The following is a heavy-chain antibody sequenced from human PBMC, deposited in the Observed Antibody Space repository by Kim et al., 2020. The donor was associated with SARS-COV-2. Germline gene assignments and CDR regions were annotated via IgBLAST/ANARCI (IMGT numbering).Heavy chain of an antibody. CDR1: GYTFTSYA. V-gene: IGHV7-4-1*01. J-gene: IGHJ5*02. CDR3: ASTFWSGYTSWFDP. Sequence: ASVKVSCKASGYTFTSYAMNWVRQAPGQGLEWMGWINTNTGNPTYAQGFTGRFVFSLDTSVSTAYLQICSLKAEDTAVYYCASTFWSGYTSWFDPWGQGTLVTVSS. D-gene: IGHD3-3*01. CDR2: INTNTGNP.